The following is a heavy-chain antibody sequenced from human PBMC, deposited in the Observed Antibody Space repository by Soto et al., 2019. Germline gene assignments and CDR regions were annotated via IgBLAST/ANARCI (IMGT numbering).Heavy chain of an antibody. V-gene: IGHV5-10-1*01. CDR2: IDPSDSQT. CDR3: ASQIYDSDTVPNCPYACDS. Sequence: GESLKISCKGSGYSFAGYWITWVRQKPGKGLEWMGRIDPSDSQTYYSPSFRGHVTISVTKSITTVFLQWSSLRASDTAMYYCASQIYDSDTVPNCPYACDSWGQGTPGTVPA. J-gene: IGHJ4*02. CDR1: GYSFAGYW. D-gene: IGHD3-22*01.